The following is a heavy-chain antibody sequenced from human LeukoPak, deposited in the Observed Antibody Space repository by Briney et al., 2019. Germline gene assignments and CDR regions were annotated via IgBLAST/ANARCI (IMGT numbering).Heavy chain of an antibody. CDR2: IRYDGSNK. CDR3: TTGSYDYDILTGYLGFDY. D-gene: IGHD3-9*01. Sequence: GGSLRLSCAASGFTFSSYGMHWVHQAPGKGLEWVAFIRYDGSNKYYADSVKGRFTISRDNSKNTLYLQMNSLRAEDTAVYYCTTGSYDYDILTGYLGFDYWGQGTLVTVSS. CDR1: GFTFSSYG. V-gene: IGHV3-30*02. J-gene: IGHJ4*02.